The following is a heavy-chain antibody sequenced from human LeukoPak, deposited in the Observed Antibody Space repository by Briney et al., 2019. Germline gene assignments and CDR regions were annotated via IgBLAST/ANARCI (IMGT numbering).Heavy chain of an antibody. J-gene: IGHJ4*02. V-gene: IGHV1-46*01. CDR3: ARDHPVAGGFDY. CDR2: INPSGGST. Sequence: ASVTVSCTASGYTFTSYYMHWVRQAPGQGLEWMGIINPSGGSTSYAQKFQGRVTMTRDTSTSTVYMELSSLRSEDTAVYYCARDHPVAGGFDYWGQGTLVTASS. D-gene: IGHD6-19*01. CDR1: GYTFTSYY.